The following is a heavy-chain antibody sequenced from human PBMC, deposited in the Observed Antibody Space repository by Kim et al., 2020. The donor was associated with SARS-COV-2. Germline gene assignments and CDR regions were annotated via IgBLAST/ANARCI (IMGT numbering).Heavy chain of an antibody. V-gene: IGHV3-30*18. J-gene: IGHJ6*02. CDR3: AKSLVQSFYGMDV. D-gene: IGHD6-13*01. CDR1: GFTFSSYG. Sequence: GGSLRLSCAASGFTFSSYGMHWVRQAPGKGLEWVAVISYDGSNKYYADSVKGRFTISRDNSKNTLYLQMNSLRAEDTAVYYCAKSLVQSFYGMDVWGQGTTVTVSS. CDR2: ISYDGSNK.